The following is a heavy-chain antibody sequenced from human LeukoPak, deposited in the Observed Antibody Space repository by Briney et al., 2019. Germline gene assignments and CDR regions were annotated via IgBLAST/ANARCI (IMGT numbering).Heavy chain of an antibody. V-gene: IGHV3-30*18. Sequence: GSLRLSCAASGFTFSSYGMHWVRQAPGKGLEWVAVISYDGSNKYYADSVKGRFTISRDNSKNTLYLQMNSLRSEDTAMYYCAKDRGAVAGILGYWGQGTLVTVSS. J-gene: IGHJ4*02. CDR2: ISYDGSNK. CDR3: AKDRGAVAGILGY. CDR1: GFTFSSYG. D-gene: IGHD6-19*01.